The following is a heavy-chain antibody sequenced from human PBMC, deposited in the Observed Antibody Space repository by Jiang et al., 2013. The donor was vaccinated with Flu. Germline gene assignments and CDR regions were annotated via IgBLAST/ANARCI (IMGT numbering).Heavy chain of an antibody. CDR2: IKQDGSVK. CDR3: VREMVVVTAT. Sequence: VQLLESGGGLVQPGGSLRLSCAASGFTFSTYWMTWVRQAPGKGLEWVANIKQDGSVKYYVDPVKGRFTISRDNAKNSVYLQMNSLRVEDTAVYYCVREMVVVTATWGQGTLVTV. V-gene: IGHV3-7*01. CDR1: GFTFSTYW. J-gene: IGHJ4*02. D-gene: IGHD2-15*01.